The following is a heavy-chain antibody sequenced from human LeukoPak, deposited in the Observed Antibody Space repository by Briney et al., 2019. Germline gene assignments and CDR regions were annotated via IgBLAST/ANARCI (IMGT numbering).Heavy chain of an antibody. CDR3: ARGDYYDSMFDY. CDR2: IYSGGST. J-gene: IGHJ4*02. V-gene: IGHV3-53*01. CDR1: GFTVSSNY. D-gene: IGHD3-22*01. Sequence: GGSLRLSCAASGFTVSSNYMSWVRQAPGKGLEWVSVIYSGGSTYYADSVKGRFTISRDNSKNTLYLQMNSLRAEDTAVYYCARGDYYDSMFDYWGQGTLVTVSS.